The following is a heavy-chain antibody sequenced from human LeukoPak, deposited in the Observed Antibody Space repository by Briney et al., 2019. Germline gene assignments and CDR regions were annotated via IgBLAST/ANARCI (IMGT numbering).Heavy chain of an antibody. Sequence: SETLSLTCTVSGGSISLYYWSWIRQPPGKGLGWIGYFYDTGSPKYNPSLERRVTISVDMSRNQFSLNLTSVTAADTAVYYCARGRGSLTYWGQGTLATVSS. CDR2: FYDTGSP. J-gene: IGHJ4*02. V-gene: IGHV4-59*01. CDR3: ARGRGSLTY. CDR1: GGSISLYY. D-gene: IGHD3-10*01.